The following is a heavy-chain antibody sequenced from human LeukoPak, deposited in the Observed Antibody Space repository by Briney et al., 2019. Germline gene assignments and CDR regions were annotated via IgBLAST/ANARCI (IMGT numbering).Heavy chain of an antibody. CDR3: AREHYYDSSGPTGYFDY. Sequence: GGSLRLSCAASGFTFSSYWMSWVRQAPGKGLEWVANIKQDGSEKYYVDSVKGRFTIPRDNAKNSLYLQMNSLRAEDTAVYYCAREHYYDSSGPTGYFDYWGQGTLVTVSS. J-gene: IGHJ4*02. CDR1: GFTFSSYW. D-gene: IGHD3-22*01. CDR2: IKQDGSEK. V-gene: IGHV3-7*01.